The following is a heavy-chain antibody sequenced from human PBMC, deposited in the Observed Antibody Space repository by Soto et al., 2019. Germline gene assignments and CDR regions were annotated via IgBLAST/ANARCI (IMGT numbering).Heavy chain of an antibody. Sequence: GGSLRLSCAASGFSVRTDYMSWVRQAPGKGLEWVSVFESGGSIYYADSVKGRFIISRDIANNTLSLQMNSLRAEDTAVYYCARAGVTPDFFDYWGQGTLVTVSS. D-gene: IGHD3-3*01. CDR2: FESGGSI. V-gene: IGHV3-53*01. J-gene: IGHJ4*02. CDR3: ARAGVTPDFFDY. CDR1: GFSVRTDY.